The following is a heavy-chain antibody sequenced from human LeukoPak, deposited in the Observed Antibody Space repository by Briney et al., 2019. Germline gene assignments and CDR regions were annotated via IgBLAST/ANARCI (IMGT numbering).Heavy chain of an antibody. Sequence: SPTLSLTCAISGDSVSSNSAAWNWLRQSPSRGLEWLGRTYYRSKWYNDYAVSVKSRITINPDTSKNQFSLKLSSVTAADTAVYYCARGLPSYSGSYYVDYYYYYMDVWGKGTTVTVSS. V-gene: IGHV6-1*01. CDR3: ARGLPSYSGSYYVDYYYYYMDV. D-gene: IGHD1-26*01. J-gene: IGHJ6*03. CDR1: GDSVSSNSAA. CDR2: TYYRSKWYN.